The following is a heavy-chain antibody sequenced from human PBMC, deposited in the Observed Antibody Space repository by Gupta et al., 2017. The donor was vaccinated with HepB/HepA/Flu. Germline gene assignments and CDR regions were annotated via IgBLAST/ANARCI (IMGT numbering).Heavy chain of an antibody. CDR3: ARDGTGRYYFDS. J-gene: IGHJ4*02. V-gene: IGHV3-66*01. D-gene: IGHD3/OR15-3a*01. Sequence: EVKLGEAGGGLVQPGWSLSLSCAASGSLVSRRYISWVGQAPGKGLEWLSVIYSGGDTYYADSLRGRFTISRYNSKNTLYLQMNSLRAEDTAAYYCARDGTGRYYFDSWGQGTLVTVSS. CDR2: IYSGGDT. CDR1: GSLVSRRY.